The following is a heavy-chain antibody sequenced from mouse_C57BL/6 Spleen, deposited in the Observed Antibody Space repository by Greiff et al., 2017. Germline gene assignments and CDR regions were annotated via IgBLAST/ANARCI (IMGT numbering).Heavy chain of an antibody. D-gene: IGHD1-1*01. CDR3: ARATVVEKDAMDY. V-gene: IGHV1-39*01. J-gene: IGHJ4*01. Sequence: LVQSGPELVKPGASVKISCKASGYSFTDYNMHWVKQSNGNGLEWIGVINPNHGTTSYNQKFKGKAILTVDQSSSTAYMQLNSLTSEDSAVYYCARATVVEKDAMDYWGQGTSVTVSS. CDR2: INPNHGTT. CDR1: GYSFTDYN.